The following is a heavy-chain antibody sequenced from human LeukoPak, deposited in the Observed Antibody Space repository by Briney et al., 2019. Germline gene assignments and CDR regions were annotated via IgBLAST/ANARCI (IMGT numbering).Heavy chain of an antibody. V-gene: IGHV4-30-4*08. CDR3: ARDRRTHYYGSGSS. CDR1: GGSISSGDYY. J-gene: IGHJ5*02. D-gene: IGHD3-10*01. CDR2: IYYSGST. Sequence: SETLSLTCTVSGGSISSGDYYWSWIRQPPGKGLEWIRYIYYSGSTYYNPSLKSRVTISVDTSKNQFSLKLSSVTAAATAVYYCARDRRTHYYGSGSSWGQGTLVTVSS.